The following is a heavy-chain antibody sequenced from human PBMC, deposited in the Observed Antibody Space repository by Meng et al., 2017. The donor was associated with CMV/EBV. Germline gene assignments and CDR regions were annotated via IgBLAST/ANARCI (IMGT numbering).Heavy chain of an antibody. CDR3: ATNLNCSSTSCSRYFDY. V-gene: IGHV3-21*01. CDR2: ISSSSSYI. J-gene: IGHJ4*02. Sequence: GESLKISCAASGFTFSSYSMNWVRQAPGKGLEWVSSISSSSSYIYYADSVKGRFTISRDNAKNSLYLQMNSLRAEDTAVYYCATNLNCSSTSCSRYFDYWGQGTLVTVFS. D-gene: IGHD2-2*01. CDR1: GFTFSSYS.